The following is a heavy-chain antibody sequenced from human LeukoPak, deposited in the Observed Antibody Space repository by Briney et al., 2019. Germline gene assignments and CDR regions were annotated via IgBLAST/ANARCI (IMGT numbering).Heavy chain of an antibody. CDR1: GFTFSDHY. J-gene: IGHJ3*02. Sequence: PGGSLRLSCAASGFTFSDHYVDWVRQAPGKGLEWVGRTRNKANSYTTEYAASVKGRFTISRDDSKNSLYLQMNSLKTEDTAVYYCARVMDDYYDSSGYSDAFDIWGQGTMVTVSS. D-gene: IGHD3-22*01. V-gene: IGHV3-72*01. CDR2: TRNKANSYTT. CDR3: ARVMDDYYDSSGYSDAFDI.